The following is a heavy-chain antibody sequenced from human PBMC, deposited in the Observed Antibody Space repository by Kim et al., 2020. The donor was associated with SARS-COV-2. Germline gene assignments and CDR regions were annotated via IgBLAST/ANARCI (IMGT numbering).Heavy chain of an antibody. J-gene: IGHJ4*02. D-gene: IGHD3-10*01. CDR3: ARDRGKQDDY. Sequence: GGSLRLSCAASGFSLSTYWMHWVRQAPGKGLMWVSHINRDGSRADYADSVRGRFTVSRGNAKNTLYLQMDSLRAEDTTVYYCARDRGKQDDYWGQGTQVTV. CDR1: GFSLSTYW. V-gene: IGHV3-74*01. CDR2: INRDGSRA.